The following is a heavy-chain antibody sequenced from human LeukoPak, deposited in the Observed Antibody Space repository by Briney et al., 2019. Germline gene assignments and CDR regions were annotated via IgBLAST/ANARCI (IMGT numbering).Heavy chain of an antibody. CDR2: IRSKAYGGTT. D-gene: IGHD5-18*01. CDR1: GFTFGDYA. Sequence: GGSPRLSCTASGFTFGDYAMSWFRQAPGRGLEGVGFIRSKAYGGTTEYAASVKGRFTISRDDSKSIAYLQMNSLKTEDTAVYYCTRGYSYGYYFDYWGQGTLVTVSS. J-gene: IGHJ4*02. CDR3: TRGYSYGYYFDY. V-gene: IGHV3-49*03.